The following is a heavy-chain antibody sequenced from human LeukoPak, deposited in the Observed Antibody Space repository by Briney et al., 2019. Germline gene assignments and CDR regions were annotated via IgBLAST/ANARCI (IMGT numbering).Heavy chain of an antibody. J-gene: IGHJ6*04. CDR2: LSSSSSYI. V-gene: IGHV3-21*01. D-gene: IGHD2-2*01. CDR3: ARARDCSSTSCYDYYYYYGMDV. Sequence: GGSLRLSCAASGFTFSSYSMNWVRQAPGKGLEWVSSLSSSSSYIYYADSVKGRFTISRDNAKNSLYLQMNSLRAEDTAVYYCARARDCSSTSCYDYYYYYGMDVWGKGTTVTVSS. CDR1: GFTFSSYS.